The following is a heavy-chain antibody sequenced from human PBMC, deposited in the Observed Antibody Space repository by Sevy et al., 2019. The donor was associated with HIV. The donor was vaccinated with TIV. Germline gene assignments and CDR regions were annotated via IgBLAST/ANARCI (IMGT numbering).Heavy chain of an antibody. CDR2: LSFGCGEI. D-gene: IGHD2-8*01. CDR3: TREGCTKPHDY. J-gene: IGHJ4*02. V-gene: IGHV3-23*01. CDR1: GFTFSKYS. Sequence: GGSLRLSCTASGFTFSKYSMSWVRQPPGKGLEWVSTLSFGCGEINYANSVKGRFTISRDNSKSSVYLQMNNLRPEDTAVYYCTREGCTKPHDYWGQGTLVTVSS.